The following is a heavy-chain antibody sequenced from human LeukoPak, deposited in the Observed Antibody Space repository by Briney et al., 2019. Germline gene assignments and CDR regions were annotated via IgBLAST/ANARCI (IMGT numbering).Heavy chain of an antibody. CDR1: GFTFTSSA. Sequence: SVKVSCKASGFTFTSSAMQWVRQARGQRLEWIGWIVVGSGNANYAQKFRERVTITRDMSTSTAYMELSSLRSEDTAVYYCAAVSIAVATHYFDYWGQGTLVTVSS. J-gene: IGHJ4*02. CDR3: AAVSIAVATHYFDY. CDR2: IVVGSGNA. V-gene: IGHV1-58*02. D-gene: IGHD6-19*01.